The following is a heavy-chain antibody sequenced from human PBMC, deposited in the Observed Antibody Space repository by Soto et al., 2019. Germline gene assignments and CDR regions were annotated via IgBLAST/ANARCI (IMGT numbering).Heavy chain of an antibody. CDR3: ASSYYYDSSRYYSVFDY. Sequence: PSETLSLTCTVSGGSISSYYWSWIRQPPVKGLEWIGYIYYSGSTNYNPSLKSRVTISVDTSKNQFSLKLSSVTAADTAVYYCASSYYYDSSRYYSVFDYWGQGTLVTLSS. CDR1: GGSISSYY. D-gene: IGHD3-22*01. V-gene: IGHV4-59*01. J-gene: IGHJ4*02. CDR2: IYYSGST.